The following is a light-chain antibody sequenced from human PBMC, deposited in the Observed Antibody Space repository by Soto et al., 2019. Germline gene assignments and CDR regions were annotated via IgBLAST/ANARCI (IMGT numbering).Light chain of an antibody. V-gene: IGLV2-8*01. J-gene: IGLJ3*02. CDR3: SSYGGRKNFWV. Sequence: QSALTQPPSASGSPGQSVTISCTGTNSNIGAYNYVSWYQHHPGKAPKLMIFEVTNRPSGVPDRFSGSKSGNTASLTVSGLQSEDEADYYCSSYGGRKNFWVFGGGTKLPVL. CDR2: EVT. CDR1: NSNIGAYNY.